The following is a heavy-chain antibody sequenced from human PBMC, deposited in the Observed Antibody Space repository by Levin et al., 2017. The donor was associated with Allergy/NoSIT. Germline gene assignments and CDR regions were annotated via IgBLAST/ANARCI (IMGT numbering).Heavy chain of an antibody. D-gene: IGHD3-9*01. CDR2: MNPNSGNT. J-gene: IGHJ4*02. Sequence: GESLKISCKASGYTFTSYDINWVRQATGQGLEWMGWMNPNSGNTGYAQKFQGRVTMTRNTSISTAYMELSSLRSEDTAVYYCARGSRVLRYFVNWGQGTLVTVSS. V-gene: IGHV1-8*01. CDR1: GYTFTSYD. CDR3: ARGSRVLRYFVN.